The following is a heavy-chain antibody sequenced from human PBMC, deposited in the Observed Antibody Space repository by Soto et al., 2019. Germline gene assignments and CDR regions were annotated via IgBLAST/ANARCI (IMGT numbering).Heavy chain of an antibody. CDR1: GFTFSSYS. V-gene: IGHV3-21*01. Sequence: GGSLRLSCAASGFTFSSYSMNWVRQAPGKGLEWVSSISSSSSYIYYADSVKGRFTISRDNAKNSLYLQMNSLRAEDTAVYYCARDTLSVRRIAAAGRSPMDVWGQGTTVTVSS. CDR3: ARDTLSVRRIAAAGRSPMDV. D-gene: IGHD6-13*01. J-gene: IGHJ6*02. CDR2: ISSSSSYI.